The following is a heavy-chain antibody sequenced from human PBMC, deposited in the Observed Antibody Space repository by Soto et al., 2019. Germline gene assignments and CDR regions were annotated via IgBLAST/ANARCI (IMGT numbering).Heavy chain of an antibody. V-gene: IGHV4-59*01. CDR2: IYYSGST. Sequence: SETLSLTCTVSGGSISSYYWSWIRQPPGKGLEWIGYIYYSGSTNYNPSLKSRVTISVDTSKTQFSLKLSSVTAADTAVYYCARGVVTVTTFFYYYSGMDVWGQGTTVTVSS. D-gene: IGHD4-17*01. CDR1: GGSISSYY. J-gene: IGHJ6*02. CDR3: ARGVVTVTTFFYYYSGMDV.